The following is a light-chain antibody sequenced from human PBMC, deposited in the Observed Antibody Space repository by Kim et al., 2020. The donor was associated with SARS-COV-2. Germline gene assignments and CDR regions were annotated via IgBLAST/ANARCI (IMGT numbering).Light chain of an antibody. J-gene: IGKJ5*01. Sequence: EIVMTQSPATLSVSPGESAALSCRTSHNIKKALAWYQQTSGRPPRLLVYGASTRATDILARFSGSGSGTVFTLTITNVRSEDSALYFCQQHFTWRPITFGQGTRLEIK. CDR1: HNIKKA. CDR2: GAS. CDR3: QQHFTWRPIT. V-gene: IGKV3-15*01.